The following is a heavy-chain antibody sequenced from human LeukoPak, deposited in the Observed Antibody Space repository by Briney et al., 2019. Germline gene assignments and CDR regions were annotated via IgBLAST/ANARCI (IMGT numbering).Heavy chain of an antibody. J-gene: IGHJ6*04. CDR3: ARDGVSMDV. CDR2: NYTSGST. D-gene: IGHD2-8*01. CDR1: SCSISSYY. V-gene: IGHV4-4*07. Sequence: SETLSLTSSVSSCSISSYYWIWIRQAAGQGREWIGSNYTSGSTNYNPSLKGRVTISVDKSKNQFSLKLSSVTAADTAVYYCARDGVSMDVWGKGTTVTVSS.